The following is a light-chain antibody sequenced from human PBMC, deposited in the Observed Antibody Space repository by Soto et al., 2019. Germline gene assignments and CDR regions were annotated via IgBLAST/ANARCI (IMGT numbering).Light chain of an antibody. CDR1: SSNIGAGYD. J-gene: IGLJ1*01. Sequence: QSVLTQPPSVSGAPGQRVTISCTGNSSNIGAGYDVHWYQQFPGAAPKLLVYGNTNRPSGVHDQFSSSKAGTSASLAINGLQAEDDDDYYFQSYDSVVVFGTGTKLT. CDR2: GNT. CDR3: QSYDSVVV. V-gene: IGLV1-40*01.